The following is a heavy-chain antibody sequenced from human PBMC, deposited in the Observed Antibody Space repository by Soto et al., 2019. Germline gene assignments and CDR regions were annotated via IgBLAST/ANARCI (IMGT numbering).Heavy chain of an antibody. Sequence: SETLSLTCTVSGGSISSYYWSWIRQPPGKGLEWIGYIYYSGSTNYNPSLKSRVTISVDTSKNQFSLKLSSVTAADTAVYYCARHEGGLEQLVRYWGQGTLVTVSS. J-gene: IGHJ4*02. CDR1: GGSISSYY. D-gene: IGHD6-13*01. V-gene: IGHV4-59*08. CDR2: IYYSGST. CDR3: ARHEGGLEQLVRY.